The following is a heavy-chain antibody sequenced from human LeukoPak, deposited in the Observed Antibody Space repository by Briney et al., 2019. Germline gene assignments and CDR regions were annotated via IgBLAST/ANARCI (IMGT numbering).Heavy chain of an antibody. CDR2: INHSGST. Sequence: SETLSLTCAVYGGSFSGYYWSWIRQPPGKGLEWIGEINHSGSTNYNPSLKSRVTISVDTSKNQFSLKLSSVTAAGTAVYYCARLRLLGAAAGTWGQGTLVTVSS. V-gene: IGHV4-34*01. CDR1: GGSFSGYY. CDR3: ARLRLLGAAAGT. J-gene: IGHJ4*02. D-gene: IGHD6-13*01.